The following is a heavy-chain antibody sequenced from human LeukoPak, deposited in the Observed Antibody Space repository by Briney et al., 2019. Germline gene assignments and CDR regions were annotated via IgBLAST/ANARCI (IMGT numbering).Heavy chain of an antibody. D-gene: IGHD2-2*02. Sequence: SETLSLTCAVYGGSFSGYYWSWIRQPPGKGLEWIGEINHSGSTNYNPSLKSRVTISVDTSKNQFSLKLSSVTAADTAVYYCARLRGYCSSTSCYTWGFVRGYFDYWGQGTLVTVSS. V-gene: IGHV4-34*01. CDR1: GGSFSGYY. J-gene: IGHJ4*02. CDR3: ARLRGYCSSTSCYTWGFVRGYFDY. CDR2: INHSGST.